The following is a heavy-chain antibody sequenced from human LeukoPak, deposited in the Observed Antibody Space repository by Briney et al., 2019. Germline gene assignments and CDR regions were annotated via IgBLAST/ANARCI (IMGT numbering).Heavy chain of an antibody. Sequence: PGGSLRLSCAAPGFTFSSYSMNWVRQAPGKGLEWVSSISSSSSYIYYADSVKGRFTISRDNAKNSLYLQMNSLRAEDTAVYYCARIHSNYPFDIWGQGTMVTVSS. V-gene: IGHV3-21*01. CDR1: GFTFSSYS. CDR3: ARIHSNYPFDI. CDR2: ISSSSSYI. D-gene: IGHD4-11*01. J-gene: IGHJ3*02.